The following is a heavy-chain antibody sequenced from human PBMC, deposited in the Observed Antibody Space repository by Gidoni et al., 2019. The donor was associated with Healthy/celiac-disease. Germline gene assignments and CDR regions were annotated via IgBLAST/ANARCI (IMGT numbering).Heavy chain of an antibody. CDR1: GFTFRSYG. J-gene: IGHJ6*02. Sequence: QVQLVESGGGVVQPGRSLRLSCAAPGFTFRSYGMHWVRQAPGKGLEWVAVISYDGSNKYYAEYVKGRFTISRDNSKNTLYLQMKSLREEDTAVYYCAKTYYDFGSGYMYGMDVWGQGTTVTVSS. CDR3: AKTYYDFGSGYMYGMDV. V-gene: IGHV3-30*18. CDR2: ISYDGSNK. D-gene: IGHD3-3*01.